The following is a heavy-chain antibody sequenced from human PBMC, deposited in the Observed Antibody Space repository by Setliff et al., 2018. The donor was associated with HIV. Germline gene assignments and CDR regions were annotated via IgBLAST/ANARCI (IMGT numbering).Heavy chain of an antibody. CDR3: ARGGSGWYSFDY. D-gene: IGHD6-19*01. CDR2: INPKSGDT. J-gene: IGHJ4*02. Sequence: ASVKVSCKASGYTFNDYYYMHWVRQAPGQGLEWMGWINPKSGDTNYAEKFQGRVTMTMKTSVSTAYMELRRLRYGDTAVYYCARGGSGWYSFDYWGQGTLVTVSS. CDR1: GYTFNDYY. V-gene: IGHV1-2*02.